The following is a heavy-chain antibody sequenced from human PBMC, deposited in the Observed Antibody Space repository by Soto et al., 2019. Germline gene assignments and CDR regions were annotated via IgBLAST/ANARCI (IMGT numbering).Heavy chain of an antibody. J-gene: IGHJ4*02. D-gene: IGHD3-10*01. Sequence: PGGSLRLSCAASGFTFSSYWMNWVRQAPGKGLEWVANIKQDGSEKYYVDSVKGRFTISRDNAKNSLYLQMNSLRAEDTAVYYCARVIRGDIILSPHLDYWGQGTLVTVSS. CDR2: IKQDGSEK. V-gene: IGHV3-7*03. CDR3: ARVIRGDIILSPHLDY. CDR1: GFTFSSYW.